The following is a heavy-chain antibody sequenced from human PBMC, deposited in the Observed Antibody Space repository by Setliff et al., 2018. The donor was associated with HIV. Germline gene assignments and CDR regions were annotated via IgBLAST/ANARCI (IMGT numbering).Heavy chain of an antibody. CDR3: ATLDPSGGNFLAY. V-gene: IGHV4-34*08. CDR2: VTHRGDV. CDR1: RQTLTNYN. D-gene: IGHD2-21*02. Sequence: PSETLSLTCAVHRQTLTNYNWNWVRQSPGKGLEWIGEVTHRGDVYYNSALKSRLTISLEESINSFSLTLTSVTAADTGVYFCATLDPSGGNFLAYWGQGTLVTVS. J-gene: IGHJ4*02.